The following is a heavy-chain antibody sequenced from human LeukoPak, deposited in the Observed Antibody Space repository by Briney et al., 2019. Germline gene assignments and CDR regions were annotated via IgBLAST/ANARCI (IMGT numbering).Heavy chain of an antibody. J-gene: IGHJ4*02. CDR2: IYASGTT. CDR3: ARVADRFGYNYGIDEYFDY. V-gene: IGHV4-4*07. Sequence: PSETLSLTCTVSGGSISTYYWSWIRQPPGKGLEWLGHIYASGTTNYNPSLNSRVTMSVDTSKNQFSLRLASVTAADTAVYYCARVADRFGYNYGIDEYFDYWGQGTLVTVSS. CDR1: GGSISTYY. D-gene: IGHD5-18*01.